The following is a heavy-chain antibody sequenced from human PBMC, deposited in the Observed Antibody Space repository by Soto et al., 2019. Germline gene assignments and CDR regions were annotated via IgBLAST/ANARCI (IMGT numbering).Heavy chain of an antibody. CDR3: AKDNPYFDY. CDR1: GFTFSSYG. V-gene: IGHV3-30*18. Sequence: QAQLVESGGGVVQPGGSLRLSCAASGFTFSSYGMHWVRQAPGKGLEWVAVISYDGSNKYYADSVKGRFTISRDNSKNTLYLQMNSQRAEDTAVYYCAKDNPYFDYWGQGTLVTVSS. CDR2: ISYDGSNK. J-gene: IGHJ4*02.